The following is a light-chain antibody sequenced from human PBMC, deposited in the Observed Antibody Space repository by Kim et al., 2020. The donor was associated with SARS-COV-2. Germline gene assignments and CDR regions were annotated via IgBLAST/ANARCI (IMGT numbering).Light chain of an antibody. CDR3: CSYTGSSTFEYV. Sequence: QSALTQPASVFGSPGQSITISCTGGSSDLGSYNRVSWYQQHPGKVPKLIIYEIRKRPSGISSRFSGSQSGNTASLTISGLQAEDEADYYCCSYTGSSTFEYVFGTGTKVTVL. CDR2: EIR. CDR1: SSDLGSYNR. V-gene: IGLV2-23*02. J-gene: IGLJ1*01.